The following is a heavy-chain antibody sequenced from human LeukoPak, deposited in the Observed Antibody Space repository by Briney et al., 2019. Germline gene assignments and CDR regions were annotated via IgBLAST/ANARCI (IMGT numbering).Heavy chain of an antibody. CDR2: INPNSGGT. V-gene: IGHV1-2*06. D-gene: IGHD3-22*01. CDR3: ATDLSYYYDSSGLPD. CDR1: GYTFTGYY. J-gene: IGHJ4*02. Sequence: ASVKVSCKASGYTFTGYYMHWVRQAPGQGLEWMGRINPNSGGTNYAQKFQGRVTMTRDTSISTAYMELSRLRSDDTAVYYCATDLSYYYDSSGLPDWGQGTLVTVSS.